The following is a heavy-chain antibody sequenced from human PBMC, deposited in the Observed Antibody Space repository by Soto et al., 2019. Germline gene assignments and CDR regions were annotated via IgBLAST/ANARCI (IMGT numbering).Heavy chain of an antibody. CDR2: IRSKANNYAT. V-gene: IGHV3-73*01. CDR1: GFTFSASA. Sequence: GGSLRLSCATSGFTFSASAMHWVRQVSGKGLEWIARIRSKANNYATTYTASVKGRFTISRDDSENTVYLQMNSLKTEDTAIYYCTTQIYGGNSWGQGTLVTVSS. J-gene: IGHJ4*02. CDR3: TTQIYGGNS. D-gene: IGHD2-21*01.